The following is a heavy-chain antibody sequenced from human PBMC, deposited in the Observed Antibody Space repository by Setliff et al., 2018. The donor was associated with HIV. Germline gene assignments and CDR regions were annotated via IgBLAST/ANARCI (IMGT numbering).Heavy chain of an antibody. J-gene: IGHJ1*01. V-gene: IGHV3-7*03. CDR2: IKQDGSEK. CDR3: AQAQTSVSGSYYQYLQH. D-gene: IGHD3-10*01. CDR1: GFTFSNYW. Sequence: GGSLRLSCAASGFTFSNYWMNWVRQAPGKGLEWVANIKQDGSEKYYVDSVKGRFTISRDNAKNTLYLRMNSLRAEDTAVYYCAQAQTSVSGSYYQYLQHWGQGTLVTVSS.